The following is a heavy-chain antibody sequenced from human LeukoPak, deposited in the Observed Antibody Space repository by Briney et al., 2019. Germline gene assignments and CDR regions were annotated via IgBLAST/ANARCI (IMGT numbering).Heavy chain of an antibody. J-gene: IGHJ4*02. D-gene: IGHD3-9*01. CDR1: GGSISSYY. CDR2: IYYSGST. Sequence: SETLSLTCTVSGGSISSYYWSWIRQPPGKGLEWIGYIYYSGSTNYNPSLKSRVTISVDTSKNQFSLKLSSVTAADTAVYYCARRSDYDILTGYYPVFDYWGQGTLVTVSS. CDR3: ARRSDYDILTGYYPVFDY. V-gene: IGHV4-59*01.